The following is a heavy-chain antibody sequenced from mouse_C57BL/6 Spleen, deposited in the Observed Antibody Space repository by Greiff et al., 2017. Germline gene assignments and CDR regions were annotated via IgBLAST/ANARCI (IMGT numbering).Heavy chain of an antibody. CDR1: GYTFTSYW. J-gene: IGHJ4*01. V-gene: IGHV1-55*01. CDR3: ARGNLGYYAMDY. CDR2: IYPGSGST. Sequence: QVQLKQPGAELVKPGASVKMSCKASGYTFTSYWITWVKQRPGQGLEWIGDIYPGSGSTNYNEKFKSKATRTVDTSSSTAYMQLSSLTSEDSAVYYCARGNLGYYAMDYWGQGTSVTVSS.